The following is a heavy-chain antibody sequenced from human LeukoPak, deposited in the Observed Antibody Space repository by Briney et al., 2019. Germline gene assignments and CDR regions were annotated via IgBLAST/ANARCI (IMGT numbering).Heavy chain of an antibody. CDR1: GFTFSSYG. V-gene: IGHV3-30*18. D-gene: IGHD2/OR15-2a*01. CDR3: AKDLGVGAYLLFDYVSSAFDH. CDR2: ISYDGSNA. Sequence: GGSLRLSCAASGFTFSSYGLHWVRQTAGKRLEWVAVISYDGSNAYYADSVKGRFTISRDNSQNTLYLQMNSLRAEDTAVYYCAKDLGVGAYLLFDYVSSAFDHWGQGTLVTVSS. J-gene: IGHJ4*02.